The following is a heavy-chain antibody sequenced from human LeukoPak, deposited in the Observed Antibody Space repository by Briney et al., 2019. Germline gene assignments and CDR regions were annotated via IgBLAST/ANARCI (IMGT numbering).Heavy chain of an antibody. CDR1: GYTFTSYD. D-gene: IGHD3-10*01. CDR3: ARGARDGALDY. V-gene: IGHV7-4-1*02. Sequence: ASVKVSCKASGYTFTSYDINWVRQAPGQGLEWMGWIDTYTRSPSYVQGFEGRFVYSLDTSVETAYLQISSLKAEDTAVYYCARGARDGALDYWGQGTLVTVSS. J-gene: IGHJ4*02. CDR2: IDTYTRSP.